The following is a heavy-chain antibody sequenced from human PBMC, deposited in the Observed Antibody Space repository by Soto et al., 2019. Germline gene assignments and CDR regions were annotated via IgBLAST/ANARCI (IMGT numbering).Heavy chain of an antibody. D-gene: IGHD3-3*01. CDR2: MHYSGST. V-gene: IGHV4-39*02. J-gene: IGHJ6*03. CDR1: GDSISISSYY. CDR3: ARGGDYDFWSGSRYYYYYMDV. Sequence: SETLSLTCTISGDSISISSYYWAWIRQPPGKGLEWIGSMHYSGSTYNNPSLKSRVTMSVDTPKKQFSLILSSVTAADTAVYYCARGGDYDFWSGSRYYYYYMDVWGKGTTVTVSS.